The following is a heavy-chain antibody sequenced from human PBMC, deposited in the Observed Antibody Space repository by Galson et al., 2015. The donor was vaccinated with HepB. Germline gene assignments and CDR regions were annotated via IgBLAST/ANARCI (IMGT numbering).Heavy chain of an antibody. Sequence: LSLTCTVSGGSISSSSYYWGWIRQPPGKGLEWIGSISHSGSTYYNPSLKSRVTISVDTSKNQFSLNLSSVTAADTAVYFCARHRHIVVVTVLNWFDPWGQGTLVTVSS. J-gene: IGHJ5*02. CDR1: GGSISSSSYY. V-gene: IGHV4-39*01. CDR3: ARHRHIVVVTVLNWFDP. CDR2: ISHSGST. D-gene: IGHD2-21*02.